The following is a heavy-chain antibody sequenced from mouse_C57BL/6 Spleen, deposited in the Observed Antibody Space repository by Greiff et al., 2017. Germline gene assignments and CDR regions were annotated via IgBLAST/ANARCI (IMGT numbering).Heavy chain of an antibody. D-gene: IGHD2-4*01. CDR1: GYAFSSSW. Sequence: VQLQESGPELVKPGASVKISCKASGYAFSSSWMNWVKQRPGQGLEWIGRIYPGDGGTYYNGKFKGKATLAADKSSRTAYMQLSSLTSEDSAVYFCARSGDYDYHWYIDVWGTGTTVTVSS. J-gene: IGHJ1*03. V-gene: IGHV1-82*01. CDR3: ARSGDYDYHWYIDV. CDR2: IYPGDGGT.